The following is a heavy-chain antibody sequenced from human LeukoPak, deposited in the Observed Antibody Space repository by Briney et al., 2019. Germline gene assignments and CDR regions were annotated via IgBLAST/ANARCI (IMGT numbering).Heavy chain of an antibody. J-gene: IGHJ6*03. CDR2: ISAYNGNT. D-gene: IGHD3-3*01. CDR3: ARVLFKDYDFWSGYYRDYYYYYYMDV. CDR1: GYTFTSYG. V-gene: IGHV1-18*01. Sequence: GASVKVSCKASGYTFTSYGISWVRQAPGQGLEWMGWISAYNGNTNYAQKLQGRVTMTTDTSTSTAYMELRSLRSDDTAVYYCARVLFKDYDFWSGYYRDYYYYYYMDVWDKGTTVTVSS.